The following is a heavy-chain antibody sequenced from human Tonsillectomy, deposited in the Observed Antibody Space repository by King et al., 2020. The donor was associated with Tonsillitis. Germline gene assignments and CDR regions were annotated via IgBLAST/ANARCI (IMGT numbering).Heavy chain of an antibody. V-gene: IGHV4-59*08. CDR2: IYYSGNT. CDR3: ARTTFYTDAFDI. CDR1: GGSISSYY. D-gene: IGHD1-14*01. Sequence: VQLQESGPGLVKPSETLSLTCTVSGGSISSYYWSWIRQPPGKGLEWIGYIYYSGNTNNNPSLKSRVSISVTTCKNQFSLKLSCVTAADTVVYYCARTTFYTDAFDIWGQGTMLTVSS. J-gene: IGHJ3*02.